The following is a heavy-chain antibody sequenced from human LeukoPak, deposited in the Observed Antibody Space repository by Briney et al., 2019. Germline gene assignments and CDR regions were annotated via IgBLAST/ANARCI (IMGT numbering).Heavy chain of an antibody. V-gene: IGHV1-18*01. CDR2: ISSYNGNT. D-gene: IGHD3-22*01. J-gene: IGHJ4*02. CDR1: GYLFHNYG. CDR3: ARDIGQWGYYDSRGHFRDF. Sequence: ASVKVSCKASGYLFHNYGFSWVRQAPGQGLEWMGWISSYNGNTKYAQELQGRVTMSTDTSTNTAYMELRSLRSDDTAVYFCARDIGQWGYYDSRGHFRDFWGQGTLVTVSS.